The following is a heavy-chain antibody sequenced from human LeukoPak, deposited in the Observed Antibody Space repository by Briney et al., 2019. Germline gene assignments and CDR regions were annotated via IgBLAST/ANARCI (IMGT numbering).Heavy chain of an antibody. Sequence: GGSLRLSCAASGFTFSSYSMNWVRQAPGKGLEWVSYISSSSSTIYYADSVKGRFTISRDNAKNSLYLQMNSLRAEDTAVYYCASTEDTWGATTGAFDYWGQGTLVTVSS. V-gene: IGHV3-48*04. J-gene: IGHJ4*02. CDR3: ASTEDTWGATTGAFDY. CDR1: GFTFSSYS. D-gene: IGHD1-26*01. CDR2: ISSSSSTI.